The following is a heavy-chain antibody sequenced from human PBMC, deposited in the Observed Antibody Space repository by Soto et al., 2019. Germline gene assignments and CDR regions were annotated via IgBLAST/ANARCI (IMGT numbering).Heavy chain of an antibody. CDR3: ARIPPEDSSSWYRWFDP. CDR2: INHSGST. Sequence: SETLSLTCAVYGGSFRGDYWSWIRQPPGKGLEWIGEINHSGSTNYNPSLKSRVTISVDTSKNQFSLKLRSVTAADTAVYYCARIPPEDSSSWYRWFDPWGQGTLVTVSS. J-gene: IGHJ5*02. V-gene: IGHV4-34*01. D-gene: IGHD6-13*01. CDR1: GGSFRGDY.